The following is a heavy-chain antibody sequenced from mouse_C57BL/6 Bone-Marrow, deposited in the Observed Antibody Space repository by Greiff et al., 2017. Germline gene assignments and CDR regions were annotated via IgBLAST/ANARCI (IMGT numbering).Heavy chain of an antibody. D-gene: IGHD1-1*01. CDR3: ARSHYYGSSYPWYFDV. V-gene: IGHV1-64*01. J-gene: IGHJ1*03. CDR1: GYTFTSYW. CDR2: IHPNSGST. Sequence: QVQLQQPGAELVKPGASVKLSCKASGYTFTSYWMHWVKQRPGQGLEWIGMIHPNSGSTNYNEKFKSKATLTVDKSSSTAYMQLSSLTSEDSVVYYCARSHYYGSSYPWYFDVWGTGTTVTVSS.